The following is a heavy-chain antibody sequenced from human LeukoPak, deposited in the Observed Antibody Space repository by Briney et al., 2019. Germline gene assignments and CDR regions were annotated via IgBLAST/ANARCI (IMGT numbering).Heavy chain of an antibody. CDR3: ARDHGSSGSDY. CDR1: GFTFSSYA. D-gene: IGHD1-26*01. Sequence: GGSLRLSCAASGFTFSSYAMHWVRQAPGKGLEWVAVISYDGSNKYYADSVKGRFTISRDNSKNTLYLQMNSLRAEDTAVYYCARDHGSSGSDYWGQGTLVTVSS. CDR2: ISYDGSNK. V-gene: IGHV3-30-3*01. J-gene: IGHJ4*02.